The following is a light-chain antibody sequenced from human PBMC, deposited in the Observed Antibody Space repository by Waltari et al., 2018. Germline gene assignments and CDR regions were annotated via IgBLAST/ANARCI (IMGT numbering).Light chain of an antibody. Sequence: EVVLPQSPGTLSLSPGETATLSCRASQSIGRYLVWYQQKSGQAPRLLIYGASTRATGIPDRFSGSGSGTDFSLTISRLEAEDFAVYYCQNHERLPATFGQGTKVEIK. CDR2: GAS. J-gene: IGKJ1*01. V-gene: IGKV3-20*01. CDR3: QNHERLPAT. CDR1: QSIGRY.